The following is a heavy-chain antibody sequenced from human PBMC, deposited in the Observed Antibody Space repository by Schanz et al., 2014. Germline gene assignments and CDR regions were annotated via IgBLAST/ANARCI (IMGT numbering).Heavy chain of an antibody. CDR2: INSDGRST. CDR3: ARVELSVYYYAMDV. D-gene: IGHD2-15*01. CDR1: GFTFNDYW. V-gene: IGHV3-74*01. J-gene: IGHJ6*02. Sequence: EVQLVESGGGLVQPGGSLRLSCAASGFTFNDYWMHWVRQAPGKGLVWVSRINSDGRSTNYADSVKGRFSISRDNARNTLHLQMDSLRAEDAAVYYCARVELSVYYYAMDVWGQGTTVTVSS.